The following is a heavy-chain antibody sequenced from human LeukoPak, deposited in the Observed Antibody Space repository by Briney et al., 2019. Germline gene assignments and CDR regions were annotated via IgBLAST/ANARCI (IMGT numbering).Heavy chain of an antibody. J-gene: IGHJ3*02. D-gene: IGHD4-17*01. V-gene: IGHV1-2*02. Sequence: GASVKVSCKASGHTFTGYYMHWVRQAPGQGLEWMGWINPNSGDTNYAQKFQGRVTMTRDTSISTVYMELSRLKSDDTAVYYCASMTTVTTFAFDIWGQGTMVTVSS. CDR3: ASMTTVTTFAFDI. CDR1: GHTFTGYY. CDR2: INPNSGDT.